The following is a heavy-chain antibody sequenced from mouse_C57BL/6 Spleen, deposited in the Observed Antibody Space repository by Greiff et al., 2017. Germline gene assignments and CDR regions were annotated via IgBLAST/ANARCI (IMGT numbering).Heavy chain of an antibody. CDR1: GYAFSSYW. D-gene: IGHD1-1*01. Sequence: QVQLKESGAELVKPGASVKISCKASGYAFSSYWMNWVKQRPGKGLEWIGQLYPGDGDTNYNGKFKGKATLTADKSSSTAYMQLSSLTSEDSAVYFCARDYGSSPPAFDVWGTGTTVTVSS. CDR2: LYPGDGDT. CDR3: ARDYGSSPPAFDV. J-gene: IGHJ1*03. V-gene: IGHV1-80*01.